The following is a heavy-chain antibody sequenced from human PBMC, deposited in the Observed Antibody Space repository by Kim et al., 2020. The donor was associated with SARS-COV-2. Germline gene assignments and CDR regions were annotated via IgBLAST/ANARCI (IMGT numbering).Heavy chain of an antibody. CDR2: FSSDGSTK. CDR3: AREFSAKEFDY. J-gene: IGHJ4*02. V-gene: IGHV3-30-3*01. CDR1: GFTFSSYV. Sequence: GGSLRLSCAASGFTFSSYVMHWVRQAPGRGLEWVALFSSDGSTKYYAEFVKGRFTISRDNSENTLFLQMNSLRAEDTAMYYCAREFSAKEFDYWGQGTLV.